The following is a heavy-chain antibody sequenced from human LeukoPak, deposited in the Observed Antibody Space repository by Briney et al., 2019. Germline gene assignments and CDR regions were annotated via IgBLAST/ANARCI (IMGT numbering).Heavy chain of an antibody. CDR1: GFTLSNYW. D-gene: IGHD3-10*01. Sequence: GGSLRLSCTASGFTLSNYWMHWVRQAPGKGLVWVSRINGDGSETYYADSVKGRFTSSRDNAKNTVFLQMNNLRAEDTAVYYCVRDIREYDFWGQGTLVTVSS. CDR3: VRDIREYDF. CDR2: INGDGSET. J-gene: IGHJ4*02. V-gene: IGHV3-74*01.